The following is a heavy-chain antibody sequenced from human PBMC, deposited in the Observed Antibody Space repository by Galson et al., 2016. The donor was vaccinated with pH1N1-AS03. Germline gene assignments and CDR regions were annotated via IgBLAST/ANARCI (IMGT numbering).Heavy chain of an antibody. V-gene: IGHV3-30*02. D-gene: IGHD6-13*01. Sequence: SLRLSCAAAGFTFSTYGMHWVRQAPGKGLEWVAFVRFDGIKKFYADSVKGRFTISRDNSKNTLYLQMNSLRTEDTAVYYCAKREKAATGPFDYWGQGTLVTVFS. CDR3: AKREKAATGPFDY. J-gene: IGHJ4*02. CDR2: VRFDGIKK. CDR1: GFTFSTYG.